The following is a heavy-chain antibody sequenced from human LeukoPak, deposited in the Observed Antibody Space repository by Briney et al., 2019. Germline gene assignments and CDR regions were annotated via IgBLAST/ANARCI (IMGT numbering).Heavy chain of an antibody. V-gene: IGHV4-38-2*01. D-gene: IGHD2-2*01. Sequence: PSETLSLTCAVSGYSISSGYYWGWIRQPPGKGLEWIGSIYHSGSTYYNPSLKSRVTISVDTSKNQFSLKLSSVTAADTAVYYCARVVPAGKWFDPWGQGTLVTVSS. CDR3: ARVVPAGKWFDP. CDR2: IYHSGST. CDR1: GYSISSGYY. J-gene: IGHJ5*02.